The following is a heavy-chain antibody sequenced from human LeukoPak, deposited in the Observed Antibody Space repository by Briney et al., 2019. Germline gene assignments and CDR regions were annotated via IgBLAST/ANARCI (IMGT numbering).Heavy chain of an antibody. D-gene: IGHD2/OR15-2a*01. CDR3: ARTFFTETWFDP. V-gene: IGHV4-59*01. Sequence: SETLSLTCSVSGGSINSYYWSWIRQPPGKGLEWIGYIYYSGSIKYNPSLKSRVTMSVDTSKNQFSLKLSSVTAADTAVYYCARTFFTETWFDPWGQGTPVTVSS. CDR2: IYYSGSI. CDR1: GGSINSYY. J-gene: IGHJ5*02.